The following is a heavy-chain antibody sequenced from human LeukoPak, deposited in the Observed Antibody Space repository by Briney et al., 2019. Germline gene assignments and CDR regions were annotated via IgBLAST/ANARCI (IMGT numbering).Heavy chain of an antibody. V-gene: IGHV3-9*03. D-gene: IGHD6-13*01. Sequence: SLRLSCVASGFPFDDYGINWVRQAPGKGLEWVSGIRWKSGSIAYADSVKGRFTISRDNAKNSLYLQMNSLRVEDMALYYCAARRGAAAGTDYFDDWGQGTLVTVSS. CDR1: GFPFDDYG. CDR2: IRWKSGSI. J-gene: IGHJ4*02. CDR3: AARRGAAAGTDYFDD.